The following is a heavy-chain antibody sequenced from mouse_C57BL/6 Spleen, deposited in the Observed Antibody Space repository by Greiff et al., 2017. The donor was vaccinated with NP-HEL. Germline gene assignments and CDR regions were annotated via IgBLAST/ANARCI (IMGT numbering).Heavy chain of an antibody. CDR2: ISSGSSTT. D-gene: IGHD2-5*01. V-gene: IGHV5-17*01. CDR3: ARKALSYYSNYYSMDY. Sequence: EVQRVESGGGLVKPGGSLKLSCAASGFTFSDYGMHWVRQAPEKGLEWVAYISSGSSTTYYADTVKGRFTISRDNAKNTLFLQMTSLRSEDTAMYYCARKALSYYSNYYSMDYWGQGTSVTVSS. CDR1: GFTFSDYG. J-gene: IGHJ4*01.